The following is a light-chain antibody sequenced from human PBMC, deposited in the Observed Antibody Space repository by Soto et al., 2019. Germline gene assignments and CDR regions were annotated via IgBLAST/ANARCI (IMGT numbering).Light chain of an antibody. V-gene: IGKV3-20*01. CDR3: QQYGGSPWT. CDR1: QSISSSY. CDR2: GPS. Sequence: EIVLSQSPGTLSLSPGERATLCCRTSQSISSSYLAWYQQKPGQAPRLLIYGPSSRATGIPDRFSGSGSGTDFTLTINRLEPEDFAVFYCQQYGGSPWTFGQGTKVDIK. J-gene: IGKJ1*01.